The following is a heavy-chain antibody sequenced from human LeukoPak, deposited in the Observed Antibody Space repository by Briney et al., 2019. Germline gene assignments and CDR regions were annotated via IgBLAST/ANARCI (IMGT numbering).Heavy chain of an antibody. CDR3: ARAGSNYYFEFDY. CDR1: GFTFSSYS. CDR2: ISSSSSTI. J-gene: IGHJ4*02. Sequence: PGGSLRLSCAASGFTFSSYSMNWVRQAPGKGLEWVSYISSSSSTIYYADSVKGRFTISRDNAKNSLYLQMNSLRAEDTAVYYCARAGSNYYFEFDYWGQGTLVTVSS. D-gene: IGHD3-10*01. V-gene: IGHV3-48*04.